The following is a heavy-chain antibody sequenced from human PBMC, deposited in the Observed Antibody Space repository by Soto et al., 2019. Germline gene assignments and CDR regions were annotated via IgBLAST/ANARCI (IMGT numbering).Heavy chain of an antibody. J-gene: IGHJ4*02. CDR2: SKNKADSYTT. CDR1: GFTFSDHY. V-gene: IGHV3-72*01. D-gene: IGHD3-10*01. CDR3: TVWGSGNDFGAA. Sequence: EVQLVESGGGLVQPGGSLRLSCAASGFTFSDHYMDWVRQAPGKGLEWVGRSKNKADSYTTEYAASVKGRFTISREGSKNSLLLQMNSLKTEDTAVYYCTVWGSGNDFGAAWGQGILVTVSS.